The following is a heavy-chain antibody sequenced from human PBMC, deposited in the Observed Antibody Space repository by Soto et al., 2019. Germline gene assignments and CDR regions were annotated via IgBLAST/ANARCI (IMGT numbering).Heavy chain of an antibody. CDR3: ARDPAIYSGKFDYGLNV. D-gene: IGHD4-4*01. CDR1: GFIFSNYE. V-gene: IGHV3-48*03. Sequence: PGGSLRLSCAASGFIFSNYEMNWVRQAPGKGLEWVSYIGTRGRTIYYADSVKGRFTISRDNAKNSLYLQMNSLRAEDTAVYYCARDPAIYSGKFDYGLNVWGQGTTVTVAS. CDR2: IGTRGRTI. J-gene: IGHJ6*02.